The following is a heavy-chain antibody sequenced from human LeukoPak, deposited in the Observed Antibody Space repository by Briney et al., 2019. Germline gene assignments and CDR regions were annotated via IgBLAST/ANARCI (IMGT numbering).Heavy chain of an antibody. Sequence: GGSLRLSCVGSGFTFSSYGMHWVRQAAGKGLEWVAFIRYDETDTFYGDSVKGRFTISRDNSKNTLFLQMNSLRPEDTSIYYCAKNRVGQTYADAFEIWGQGTMVTVSS. D-gene: IGHD5-24*01. V-gene: IGHV3-30*02. CDR2: IRYDETDT. J-gene: IGHJ3*02. CDR1: GFTFSSYG. CDR3: AKNRVGQTYADAFEI.